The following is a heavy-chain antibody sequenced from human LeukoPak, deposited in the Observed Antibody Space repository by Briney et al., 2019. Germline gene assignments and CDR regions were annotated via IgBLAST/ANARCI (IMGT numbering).Heavy chain of an antibody. CDR1: GGSISGWY. V-gene: IGHV3-11*04. D-gene: IGHD3-3*01. Sequence: LSLICTVSGGSISGWYWSWIRQPPGKGLEWISYISGSDNTVFYADSVQGRFTISRDNTKNSLYLQMNSLRTEDTAVYYCARFYDFRHFDVWGRGTLVAVSS. CDR3: ARFYDFRHFDV. CDR2: ISGSDNTV. J-gene: IGHJ2*01.